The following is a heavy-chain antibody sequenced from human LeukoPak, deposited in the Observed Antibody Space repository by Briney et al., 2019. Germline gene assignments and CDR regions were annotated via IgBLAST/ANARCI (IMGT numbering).Heavy chain of an antibody. V-gene: IGHV3-7*01. CDR2: IKHDGIEM. CDR1: GFSFSSYW. Sequence: GGSLRLSCAASGFSFSSYWMSWVRQAPGKGLEWVANIKHDGIEMNYADSAKGRFTISRDNAKNSLYLQMTSLRAEDTALYYCTRATGWYPDYWGQGTLITVSS. J-gene: IGHJ4*02. D-gene: IGHD6-19*01. CDR3: TRATGWYPDY.